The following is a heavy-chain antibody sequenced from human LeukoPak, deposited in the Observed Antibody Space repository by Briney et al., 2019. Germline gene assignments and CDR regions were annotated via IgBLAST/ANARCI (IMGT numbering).Heavy chain of an antibody. J-gene: IGHJ4*02. CDR2: ISGSGGST. V-gene: IGHV3-23*01. Sequence: PGGSLRLSCAASGFTFSSYAISWVRQAPGKGLEWVSSISGSGGSTFYADSVKGRFTISRDSSKNTLYLQMNSLRAEDTAVYYCVSLARIVDDYWGQGTLVTVSS. CDR3: VSLARIVDDY. D-gene: IGHD2-21*01. CDR1: GFTFSSYA.